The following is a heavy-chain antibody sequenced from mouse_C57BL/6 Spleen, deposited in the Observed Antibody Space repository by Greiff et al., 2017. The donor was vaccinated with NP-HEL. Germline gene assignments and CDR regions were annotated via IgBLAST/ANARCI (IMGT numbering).Heavy chain of an antibody. CDR1: GYTFTSYW. Sequence: VQLQQSGAELVKPGASVKLSCKASGYTFTSYWMHWVKQRPGQGLEWIGMIHPNSGSTNYNEKFKSKATLTVDKSSSTAYMQLSSLTSEDAAVYYGALITTVRYFDVWGTGTTVTVSS. J-gene: IGHJ1*03. V-gene: IGHV1-64*01. D-gene: IGHD1-1*01. CDR3: ALITTVRYFDV. CDR2: IHPNSGST.